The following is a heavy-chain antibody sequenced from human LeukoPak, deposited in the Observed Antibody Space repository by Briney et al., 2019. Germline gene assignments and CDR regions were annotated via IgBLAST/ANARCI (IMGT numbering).Heavy chain of an antibody. V-gene: IGHV3-48*03. Sequence: GGSLRLSCAASGFTFSSYEMNWVRQAPGKGLEWVSYISSSGSTIDYADSVKGRFTISRDNSKNTLYLQMNSLRAEDTAVYYCAKDNYGGYGRAGHYYMDVWGKGTTVIISS. CDR1: GFTFSSYE. CDR2: ISSSGSTI. D-gene: IGHD3-10*02. CDR3: AKDNYGGYGRAGHYYMDV. J-gene: IGHJ6*03.